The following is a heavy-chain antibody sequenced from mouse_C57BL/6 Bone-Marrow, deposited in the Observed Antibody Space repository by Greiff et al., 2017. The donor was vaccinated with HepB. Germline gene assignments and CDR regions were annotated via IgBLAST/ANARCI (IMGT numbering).Heavy chain of an antibody. Sequence: QVQLQQSGAELVRPGASVKLSCKASGYTFTDYYINWVKQRPGQGLEWIARIYPGSGNTYYNEKFKGKATLTAEKSSSTAYMQLSSLTSEDSAVYFCARLSTTVVDWYFDVWGTGTTVTVSS. CDR2: IYPGSGNT. CDR3: ARLSTTVVDWYFDV. V-gene: IGHV1-76*01. J-gene: IGHJ1*03. D-gene: IGHD1-1*01. CDR1: GYTFTDYY.